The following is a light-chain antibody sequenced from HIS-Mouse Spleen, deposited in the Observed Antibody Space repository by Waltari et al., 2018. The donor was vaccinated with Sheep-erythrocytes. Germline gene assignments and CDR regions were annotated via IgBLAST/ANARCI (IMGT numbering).Light chain of an antibody. J-gene: IGKJ2*01. V-gene: IGKV1-5*03. CDR3: QQYNSYSRT. Sequence: DIQMTQSPSTLSASVGDRVTITCRASQSISSWLAWYQQKPGKATKLLIYKASSLESGVPSRFSGSGSGTEFTLTISSLQADDFATYYCQQYNSYSRTFGQGTKLEIK. CDR2: KAS. CDR1: QSISSW.